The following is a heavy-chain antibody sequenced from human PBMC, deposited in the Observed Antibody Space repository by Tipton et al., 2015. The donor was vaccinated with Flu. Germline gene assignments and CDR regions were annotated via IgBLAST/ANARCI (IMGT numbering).Heavy chain of an antibody. CDR3: ARASGMYTSFDA. J-gene: IGHJ3*01. CDR2: IYPGDSDT. D-gene: IGHD1-26*01. CDR1: VDTFTTYW. V-gene: IGHV5-51*01. Sequence: QLVQSGAEVKKPGESLKISCKASVDTFTTYWIGWVRQMPGKGLDWMGIIYPGDSDTRYSPPFQGQVTISVDKSVSTAYLQWSSLKASDTAIYYCARASGMYTSFDAWGQGTMVTVSS.